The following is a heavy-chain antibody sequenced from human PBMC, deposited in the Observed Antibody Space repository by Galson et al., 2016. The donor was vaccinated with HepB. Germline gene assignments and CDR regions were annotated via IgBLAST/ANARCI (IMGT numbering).Heavy chain of an antibody. J-gene: IGHJ4*02. CDR1: GGSFRGYY. V-gene: IGHV4-34*01. D-gene: IGHD3-16*01. Sequence: SETLSLTCAVFGGSFRGYYWTWIRLPPGKGLEWIGEINHSGGTHYSPYLKSRVTISLDTSTNQLSLRLNSVSAADTAVYYCARVGQLLGGRSHYYLDSWGQVSLVTVAS. CDR2: INHSGGT. CDR3: ARVGQLLGGRSHYYLDS.